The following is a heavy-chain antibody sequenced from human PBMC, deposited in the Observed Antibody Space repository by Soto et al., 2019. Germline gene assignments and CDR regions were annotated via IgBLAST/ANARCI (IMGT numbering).Heavy chain of an antibody. CDR3: GCYFGPRIALAGTVIPFDY. J-gene: IGHJ4*02. D-gene: IGHD6-19*01. V-gene: IGHV1-18*01. CDR1: GYTFTSYG. CDR2: ISAYNGNT. Sequence: ASVKVSCKASGYTFTSYGISWVRQAPGQGLEWMGWISAYNGNTNYAQKLQGRVTMTTDTSTSTAYMELRSLRSDDTAVYYCGCYFGPRIALAGTVIPFDYWGQGTLVTVSS.